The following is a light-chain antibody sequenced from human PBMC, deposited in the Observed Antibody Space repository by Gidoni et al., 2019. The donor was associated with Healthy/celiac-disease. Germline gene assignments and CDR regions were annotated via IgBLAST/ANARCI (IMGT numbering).Light chain of an antibody. J-gene: IGKJ2*01. Sequence: DIQMTQSPSSLSASVGDRVTITCRASQSISSYLNWYQQKPGKAPKLLIYAASSLQSGGPSRFSGSGSGTDFTLTISSLQPEDFATYYCQQSYSTPATFGQXAKLEI. CDR1: QSISSY. V-gene: IGKV1-39*01. CDR2: AAS. CDR3: QQSYSTPAT.